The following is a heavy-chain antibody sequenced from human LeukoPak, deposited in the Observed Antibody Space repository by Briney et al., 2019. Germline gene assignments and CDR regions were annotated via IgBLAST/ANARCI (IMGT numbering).Heavy chain of an antibody. J-gene: IGHJ4*02. CDR2: ISSSSSYI. V-gene: IGHV3-21*01. CDR3: ARDPPESPKRYFDY. Sequence: GGSLRLSCAASGFTFSSYSMNWVRQAPGKGLEWVSSISSSSSYIYYAASVKGRFTISRDNAKNSLYLQMNSLRAEDTAVYYCARDPPESPKRYFDYWGQGTLVTVSS. CDR1: GFTFSSYS.